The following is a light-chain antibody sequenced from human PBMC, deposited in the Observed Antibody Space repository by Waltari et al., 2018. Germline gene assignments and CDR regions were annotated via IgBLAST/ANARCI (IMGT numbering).Light chain of an antibody. CDR2: KAS. V-gene: IGKV1-5*03. J-gene: IGKJ1*01. CDR1: PSISSW. CDR3: QQYNSYSST. Sequence: DIQMTQSPSTPSASVGDRVTITCRASPSISSWLAWYQQKPGKAPKLLIYKASSLESGVPSRFSGSGSGTEFTLTISSLQPDDFATYYCQQYNSYSSTFGQGTKVEIK.